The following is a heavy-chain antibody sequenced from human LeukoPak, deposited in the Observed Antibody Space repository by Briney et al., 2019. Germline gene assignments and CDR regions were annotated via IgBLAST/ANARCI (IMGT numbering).Heavy chain of an antibody. CDR1: GYSISSGYY. D-gene: IGHD2/OR15-2a*01. CDR2: IYHSGST. CDR3: ARHTSPHNWFDP. Sequence: SETLSLTCAVSGYSISSGYYWGWIRQPPGQGLEWIGSIYHSGSTYYNPSLKSRVTISVDTSKNQFSLKLSSVTAADTAVYYCARHTSPHNWFDPWGQGTLVTVSS. J-gene: IGHJ5*02. V-gene: IGHV4-38-2*01.